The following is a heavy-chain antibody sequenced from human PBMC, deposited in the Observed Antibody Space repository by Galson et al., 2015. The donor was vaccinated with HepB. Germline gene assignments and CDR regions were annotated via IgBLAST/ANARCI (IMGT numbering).Heavy chain of an antibody. CDR2: IYPVDSDT. Sequence: QSGAEVKKPGESLRISCKGSGFSFTNYWIAWVRQMPGKGLEWMGIIYPVDSDTRYSPSFQGQVTISADKAISTAYLQWGSLKASDTAMYYCARHRGYSSSADAFDIWGQGTMVTVSS. J-gene: IGHJ3*02. CDR1: GFSFTNYW. CDR3: ARHRGYSSSADAFDI. D-gene: IGHD6-13*01. V-gene: IGHV5-51*01.